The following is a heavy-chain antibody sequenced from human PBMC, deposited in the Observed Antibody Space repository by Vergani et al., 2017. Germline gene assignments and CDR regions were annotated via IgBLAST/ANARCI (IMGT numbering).Heavy chain of an antibody. Sequence: QVQLQESGPGLVKPSQTLSLPCTVSGGSINSHNYYWRWIRQPAGKGLEWIGRIHNSGSTHYNPSLKSRVTRSEDTSKNQFSLILTSVTAADTAVYFCARGSCLGGSCYKPLFDYWGQGILVTVSS. CDR1: GGSINSHNYY. D-gene: IGHD2-15*01. CDR2: IHNSGST. CDR3: ARGSCLGGSCYKPLFDY. J-gene: IGHJ4*02. V-gene: IGHV4-61*02.